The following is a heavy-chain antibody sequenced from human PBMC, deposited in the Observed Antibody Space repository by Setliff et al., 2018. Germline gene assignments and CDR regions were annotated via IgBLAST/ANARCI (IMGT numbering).Heavy chain of an antibody. D-gene: IGHD3-3*01. CDR3: ARGRSNFWGYYFDY. V-gene: IGHV4-34*01. CDR2: INHSGST. Sequence: SETLSLTCAVYGGSFSGYYWSWIRQPPGKGPEWIGEINHSGSTNYNPSLKSRVTISVDTSKNQFSLRLSSVTAADTAVYYCARGRSNFWGYYFDYWGQGTLVTSPQ. CDR1: GGSFSGYY. J-gene: IGHJ4*02.